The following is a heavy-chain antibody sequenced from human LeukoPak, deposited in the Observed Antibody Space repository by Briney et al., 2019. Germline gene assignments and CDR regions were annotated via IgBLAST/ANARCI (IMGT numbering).Heavy chain of an antibody. J-gene: IGHJ6*02. CDR3: ARGNGYSYGSWYYYYYGMDV. Sequence: PGGSLRLSCAASGFTFSSYWMSWVRQAPGKGLEWVANIKQDGSEKYYVDSVKGRFTISRDNAKNSLYLQTNSLRAEDTTVYYCARGNGYSYGSWYYYYYGMDVWGQGTTVTVSS. CDR2: IKQDGSEK. CDR1: GFTFSSYW. V-gene: IGHV3-7*01. D-gene: IGHD5-18*01.